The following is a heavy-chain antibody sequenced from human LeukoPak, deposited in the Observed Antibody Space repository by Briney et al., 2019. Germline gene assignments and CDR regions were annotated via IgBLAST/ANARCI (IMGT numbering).Heavy chain of an antibody. V-gene: IGHV1-2*02. CDR3: ARDIGIAAAGTVY. Sequence: GASVKVSCKASGHTFIGYHIHWVRQAPGQRLEWRGWMNPKSDGTNYAQKFQGRVTMTRDTSISTAYMELSRLRSDDTAVYYCARDIGIAAAGTVYWGQGTLVTVSS. CDR2: MNPKSDGT. CDR1: GHTFIGYH. J-gene: IGHJ4*02. D-gene: IGHD6-13*01.